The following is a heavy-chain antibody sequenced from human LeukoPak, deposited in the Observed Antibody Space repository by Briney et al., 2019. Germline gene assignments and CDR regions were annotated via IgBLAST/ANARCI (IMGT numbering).Heavy chain of an antibody. J-gene: IGHJ4*02. V-gene: IGHV3-48*04. Sequence: GGSLRLSCAASGFTFSNAWMNWGRQGPGKGLEWISYISSSGSTIYYADSVKGRFTISRDNAKNSLYLQMNSLRAEDTAIYYCARDERFGELPKGFDYWGQGTLVTVSS. D-gene: IGHD3-16*01. CDR3: ARDERFGELPKGFDY. CDR2: ISSSGSTI. CDR1: GFTFSNAW.